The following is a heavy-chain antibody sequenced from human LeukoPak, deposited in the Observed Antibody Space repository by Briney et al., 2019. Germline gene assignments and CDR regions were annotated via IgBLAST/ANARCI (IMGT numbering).Heavy chain of an antibody. D-gene: IGHD3-22*01. CDR2: INPNSGDT. Sequence: ASVKVSCKASGCTFTVYYIHWVRQAPGQGLEWMGWINPNSGDTNSAQKFQGRVTMTRDTSTSTVYMGLSSLRSEDTAVYYCARGDLYYHSSGYHAHAFDIWGQGTMVTVSS. J-gene: IGHJ3*02. CDR1: GCTFTVYY. V-gene: IGHV1-2*02. CDR3: ARGDLYYHSSGYHAHAFDI.